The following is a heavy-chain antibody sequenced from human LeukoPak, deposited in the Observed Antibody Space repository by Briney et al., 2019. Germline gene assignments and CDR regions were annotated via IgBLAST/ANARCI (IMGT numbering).Heavy chain of an antibody. CDR2: IWYDGSNK. J-gene: IGHJ4*02. CDR1: GFTFSSYG. V-gene: IGHV3-30*02. Sequence: GGSLRLSCAASGFTFSSYGMHWVRQAPGKGLEWVAVIWYDGSNKYYADSVKGRFTISRDNSKNTLYLQMNSLRAEDTAVYYCAKDLTVTPLAFDYWGQGTLVTVSS. D-gene: IGHD4-17*01. CDR3: AKDLTVTPLAFDY.